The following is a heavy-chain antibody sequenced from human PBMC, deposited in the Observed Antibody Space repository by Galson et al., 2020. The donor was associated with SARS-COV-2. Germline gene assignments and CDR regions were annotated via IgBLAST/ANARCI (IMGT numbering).Heavy chain of an antibody. Sequence: SVNVSSQVSGYTLTELSMHWVRQAPGKGLEWMGGFDPEDGETIYAQKFQGRVTMTEDTSTDTAYMELSSLRSEGTAVYYCATAPGIAAAGTCGFDPWGQGTLVTVSS. J-gene: IGHJ5*02. D-gene: IGHD6-13*01. CDR3: ATAPGIAAAGTCGFDP. CDR2: FDPEDGET. V-gene: IGHV1-24*01. CDR1: GYTLTELS.